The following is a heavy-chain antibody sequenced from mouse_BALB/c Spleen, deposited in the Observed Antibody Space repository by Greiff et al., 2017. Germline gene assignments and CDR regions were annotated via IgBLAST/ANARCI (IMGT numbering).Heavy chain of an antibody. V-gene: IGHV3-8*02. J-gene: IGHJ3*01. CDR3: ARYTMITTGFAY. D-gene: IGHD2-4*01. CDR2: ISYSGST. CDR1: GDSITSGY. Sequence: EVKLQESGPSLVKPSQTLSLTCSVTGDSITSGYWNWIRKFPGNKLEYMGYISYSGSTYYNPSLKSRISITRDTSKNQYYLQLNSVTTEDTATYYCARYTMITTGFAYWGQGTLVTVSA.